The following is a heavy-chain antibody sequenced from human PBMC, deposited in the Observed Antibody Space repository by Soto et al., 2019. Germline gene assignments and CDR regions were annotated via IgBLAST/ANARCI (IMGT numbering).Heavy chain of an antibody. J-gene: IGHJ4*02. CDR1: GGTFTTYI. D-gene: IGHD6-19*01. Sequence: QVQLVQSGAEVKKPGSSVKVSCKASGGTFTTYIFSWVRQAPGQGLEWMGGIIPLFATAHIAQKFQGKVTITADTSTSTTSMELSSLRSDDTAVYFCAREDRSGWYFEYWGQGTLLTVSS. V-gene: IGHV1-69*14. CDR3: AREDRSGWYFEY. CDR2: IIPLFATA.